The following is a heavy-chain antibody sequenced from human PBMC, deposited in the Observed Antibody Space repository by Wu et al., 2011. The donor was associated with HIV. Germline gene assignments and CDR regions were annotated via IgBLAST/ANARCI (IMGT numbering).Heavy chain of an antibody. D-gene: IGHD4-11*01. Sequence: VQLVQSGAEVKKAGESLKISCKGSGYSFTSNWIAWVRQMPGKGLESMGLIFPSDSDTRYSPSFEGQATMSADKSTNIAYLQWTSLKASDTAMYYCARLSSNAFSVWGQGTPVTVST. CDR1: GYSFTSNW. V-gene: IGHV5-51*03. CDR2: IFPSDSDT. J-gene: IGHJ4*02. CDR3: ARLSSNAFSV.